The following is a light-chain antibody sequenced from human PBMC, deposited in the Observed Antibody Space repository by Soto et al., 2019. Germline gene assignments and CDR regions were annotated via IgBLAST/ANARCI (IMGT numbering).Light chain of an antibody. Sequence: DLQMTQSPSSLSASIGDRVTIICRASQSISNYLNWYQQKPGKAPKLLIYAASSLQSGVPSRFSGSGSGTDFTFTISSLQPDDFATYYCQQSYRTPLTFGQGTKLEI. CDR1: QSISNY. CDR3: QQSYRTPLT. J-gene: IGKJ2*01. CDR2: AAS. V-gene: IGKV1-39*01.